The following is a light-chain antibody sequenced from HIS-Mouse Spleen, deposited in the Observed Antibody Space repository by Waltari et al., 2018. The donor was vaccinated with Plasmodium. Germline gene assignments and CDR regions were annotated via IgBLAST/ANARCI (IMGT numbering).Light chain of an antibody. V-gene: IGLV1-51*01. CDR2: DNN. Sequence: QSVLTQPPSVSAAPGQKVTLSCSGSSSNIGNNYVSCYQQLPGTAPKLLIYDNNKRPSGIPDRFSGSKSGTSATLGITGLQTGDEADYYCGTWDSSLSAGVVFGGGTKLTVL. J-gene: IGLJ2*01. CDR1: SSNIGNNY. CDR3: GTWDSSLSAGVV.